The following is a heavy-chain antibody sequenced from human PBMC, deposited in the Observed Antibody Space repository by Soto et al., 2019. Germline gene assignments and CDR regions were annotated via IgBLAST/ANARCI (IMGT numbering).Heavy chain of an antibody. D-gene: IGHD5-12*01. Sequence: QVQLVQSGAEMKKPGASVKLSCKTSGINYNTYAIHWVRQAPGQGLEWMGWINAGNGDTRYSQNFQGRVTLTRDTSASSVYMDLDSLKSEDTGVYYCARAISGYVTWRQGTLVTVSS. CDR2: INAGNGDT. V-gene: IGHV1-3*01. CDR1: GINYNTYA. CDR3: ARAISGYVT. J-gene: IGHJ4*02.